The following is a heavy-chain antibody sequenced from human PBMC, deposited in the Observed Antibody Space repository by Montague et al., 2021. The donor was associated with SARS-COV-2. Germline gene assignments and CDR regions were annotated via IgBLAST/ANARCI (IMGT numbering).Heavy chain of an antibody. D-gene: IGHD3-10*01. CDR3: ARGRGSYFVSGSYNWLDT. CDR2: INHSGST. V-gene: IGHV4-34*01. CDR1: GGSFSGYY. J-gene: IGHJ5*02. Sequence: SETLSLTCAVYGGSFSGYYWNWIRQPPGKGLEWIGEINHSGSTNYNPPLKSRVTISVDTSKNQFSLNLKSVTAADTAVYYCARGRGSYFVSGSYNWLDTWGQGTLVTVSA.